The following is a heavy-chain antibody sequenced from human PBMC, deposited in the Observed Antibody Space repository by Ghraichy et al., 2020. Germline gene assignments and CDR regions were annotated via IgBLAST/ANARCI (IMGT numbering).Heavy chain of an antibody. J-gene: IGHJ6*02. CDR2: ISYDGSNK. V-gene: IGHV3-30-3*01. CDR1: GFTFSSYA. Sequence: GGSLRLSCAASGFTFSSYAMHWVRQAPGKGLEWVAVISYDGSNKYYADSVKGRFTISRDNSKNTLYLQMNSLRAEDTAVYYCARDLFVVVVAAPYYYYGMDVWRQGTTVTVSS. CDR3: ARDLFVVVVAAPYYYYGMDV. D-gene: IGHD2-15*01.